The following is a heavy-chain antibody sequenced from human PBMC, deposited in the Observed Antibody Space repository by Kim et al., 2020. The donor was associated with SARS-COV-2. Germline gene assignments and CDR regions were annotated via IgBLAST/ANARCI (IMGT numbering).Heavy chain of an antibody. D-gene: IGHD6-13*01. CDR3: AREKRAAADKRGAFDI. V-gene: IGHV3-11*06. Sequence: SVKGRFTISRDNAKNSLYLQMNSLRAEDTAVYYCAREKRAAADKRGAFDIWGQGTMVTVSS. J-gene: IGHJ3*02.